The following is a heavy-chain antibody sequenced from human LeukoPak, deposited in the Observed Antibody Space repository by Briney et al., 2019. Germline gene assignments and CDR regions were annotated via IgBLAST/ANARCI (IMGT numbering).Heavy chain of an antibody. V-gene: IGHV3-7*04. CDR3: ARARYGSGGYFFDF. Sequence: GGSLRLSCAASGFNFNSYWMSWVRQAPGKGLECVANVKQDGSEIYFVDSVKGRFTISRDNAKSSLYLQMNSLRGEDTAVYYCARARYGSGGYFFDFWGQGTLVTVSS. CDR2: VKQDGSEI. J-gene: IGHJ4*02. CDR1: GFNFNSYW. D-gene: IGHD3-10*01.